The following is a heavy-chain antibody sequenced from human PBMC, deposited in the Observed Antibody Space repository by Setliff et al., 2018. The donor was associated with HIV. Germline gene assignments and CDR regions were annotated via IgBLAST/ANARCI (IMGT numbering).Heavy chain of an antibody. D-gene: IGHD1-1*01. CDR2: INAADGNT. CDR1: GYTFNIYG. CDR3: ARARWNDVSPLYYSDL. Sequence: ASVKVSCKTSGYTFNIYGMHWVRQAPGQRLEWMGWINAADGNTKYSQKFQGRVTITRDTSASTAYMELSSLRSEDTAVYYCARARWNDVSPLYYSDLWG. V-gene: IGHV1-3*01. J-gene: IGHJ6*01.